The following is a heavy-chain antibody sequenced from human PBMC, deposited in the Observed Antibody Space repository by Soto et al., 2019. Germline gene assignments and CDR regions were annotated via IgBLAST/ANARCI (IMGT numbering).Heavy chain of an antibody. D-gene: IGHD6-19*01. CDR1: GFTFSSYW. CDR3: ARGGSSGWQYYYYYGMDV. J-gene: IGHJ6*02. Sequence: EVQLVESGGGLVQPGGSLRLSCAASGFTFSSYWMHWVRQAPGKGLVWVSRINSDGSSTSYADSVKGRFTISRDNAKNKLYLQMNSLRADDTAVYYCARGGSSGWQYYYYYGMDVWGQGTTVTVSS. CDR2: INSDGSST. V-gene: IGHV3-74*01.